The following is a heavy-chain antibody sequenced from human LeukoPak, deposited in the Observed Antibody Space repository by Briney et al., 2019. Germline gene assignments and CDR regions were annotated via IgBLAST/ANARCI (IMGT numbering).Heavy chain of an antibody. D-gene: IGHD1-14*01. CDR1: GFIFSNYA. CDR2: IRYDGSNK. CDR3: AKDTLTVFDAFDI. Sequence: GGTLRLSCAASGFIFSNYAMHWVRQAPGKGLEWVTFIRYDGSNKYYAESVKGRFTISRDNSKNTLYLQMNSLRAEDTAVYYCAKDTLTVFDAFDIWGQGTMVTVSS. V-gene: IGHV3-30*02. J-gene: IGHJ3*02.